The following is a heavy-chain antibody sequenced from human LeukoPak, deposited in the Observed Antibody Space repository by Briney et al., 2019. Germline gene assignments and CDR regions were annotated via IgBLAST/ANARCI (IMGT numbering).Heavy chain of an antibody. V-gene: IGHV4-34*01. CDR1: GGSFSGYY. CDR2: INHSGST. D-gene: IGHD3-16*01. Sequence: SETLSLTCAVYGGSFSGYYWSWIRQPPGKGLEWIGEINHSGSTNYNPSLKSRVTMSVDTSKNQFSLKLSSVTAADTAVYYCARIYDPGAFDIWGQGTMVTVSS. J-gene: IGHJ3*02. CDR3: ARIYDPGAFDI.